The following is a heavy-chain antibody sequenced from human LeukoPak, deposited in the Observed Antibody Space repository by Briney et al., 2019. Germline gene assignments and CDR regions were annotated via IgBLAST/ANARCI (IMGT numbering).Heavy chain of an antibody. D-gene: IGHD6-19*01. V-gene: IGHV1-2*04. J-gene: IGHJ4*02. CDR1: GYTFTGYY. CDR3: ARAAPRSGWADY. CDR2: INPNSGGT. Sequence: ASVKVSCKASGYTFTGYYMHWVRQAPGQGLEWMGWINPNSGGTNYAQKFQGWVTVTRDTSISTAYMELSRLRSDDTAVYYCARAAPRSGWADYWGQGTLVTVSS.